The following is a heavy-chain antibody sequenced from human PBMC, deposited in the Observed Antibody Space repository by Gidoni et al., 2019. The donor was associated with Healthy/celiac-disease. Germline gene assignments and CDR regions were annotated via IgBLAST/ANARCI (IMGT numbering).Heavy chain of an antibody. CDR1: GGSISSYY. Sequence: QVQLQESGPGLVKPSETLSLTCTVSGGSISSYYWSWIRQPPGKGLEWIGYIYYSGSTNYNPSLKSRVTISVDTSKNQFSLKLSSVTAADTAVYYCARYPCSSTSCYGDDWFDPWGQGTLVTVSS. J-gene: IGHJ5*02. D-gene: IGHD2-2*01. CDR2: IYYSGST. CDR3: ARYPCSSTSCYGDDWFDP. V-gene: IGHV4-59*01.